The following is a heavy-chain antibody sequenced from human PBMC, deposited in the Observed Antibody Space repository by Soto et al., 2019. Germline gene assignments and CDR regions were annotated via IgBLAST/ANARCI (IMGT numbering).Heavy chain of an antibody. Sequence: SETLSLTCTVSGGSISSGGSYWSWIRQHPGKGLEWIGYIYYSGSTYYNPSLKSRVTISVDTSKNQFSLKLSSVTAADTAVYYCARTSYDSSGSYSDYWGQGTLVTVSS. J-gene: IGHJ4*02. CDR1: GGSISSGGSY. CDR3: ARTSYDSSGSYSDY. CDR2: IYYSGST. D-gene: IGHD3-22*01. V-gene: IGHV4-31*03.